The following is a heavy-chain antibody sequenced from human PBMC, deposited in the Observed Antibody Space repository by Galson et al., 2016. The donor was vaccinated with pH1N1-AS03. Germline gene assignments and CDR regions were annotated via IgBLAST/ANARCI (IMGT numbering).Heavy chain of an antibody. CDR2: IYSGGTT. Sequence: SLRLSCAASGFTVSSNYMSWVRQAPGKGLEWVSVIYSGGTTFYADSVKGRFTISRDGSKNTLYLQMNSLGVEDTAVYYCVKLKGWYGEGYFQHWGQGTLVTVSS. D-gene: IGHD3-10*01. J-gene: IGHJ1*01. CDR3: VKLKGWYGEGYFQH. CDR1: GFTVSSNY. V-gene: IGHV3-53*01.